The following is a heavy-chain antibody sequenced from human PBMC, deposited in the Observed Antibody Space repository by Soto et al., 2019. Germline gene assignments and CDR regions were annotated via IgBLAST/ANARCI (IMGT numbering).Heavy chain of an antibody. CDR1: GYGFTSYW. D-gene: IGHD4-17*01. V-gene: IGHV5-51*01. CDR2: IYPGDSDT. Sequence: GESLKISCKSSGYGFTSYWIAWVRQMPGKGLEWMGIIYPGDSDTRYSPSFQGQVTISADKSINTAYLQWSSLKASDTAVYYCAKAMGSMTRLTNFDYWGQGTLVTVSS. J-gene: IGHJ4*02. CDR3: AKAMGSMTRLTNFDY.